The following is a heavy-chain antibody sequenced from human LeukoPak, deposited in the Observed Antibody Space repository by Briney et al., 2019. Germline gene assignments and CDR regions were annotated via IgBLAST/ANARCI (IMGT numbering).Heavy chain of an antibody. CDR1: GDFITGHY. D-gene: IGHD1-14*01. V-gene: IGHV4-59*08. CDR3: AKPGGRGGYYFDY. CDR2: VYYSGST. J-gene: IGHJ4*02. Sequence: SETLSLTCTVSGDFITGHYWSWIRRPPGKGLEWIGYVYYSGSTNYNPSLKSRVTISVDTSKNQFSLNLSSVTAADTAVYYCAKPGGRGGYYFDYWGQGTLVTVSS.